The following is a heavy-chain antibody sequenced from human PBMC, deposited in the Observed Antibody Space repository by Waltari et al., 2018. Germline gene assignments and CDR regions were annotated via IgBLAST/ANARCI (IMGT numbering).Heavy chain of an antibody. CDR2: IYYRGST. V-gene: IGHV4-59*01. Sequence: QVQLQESGPGLVKPSETLSLTCTVSGGSISSYYWSWIRQPPGKGLEWIGYIYYRGSTNDNPSLKSRVTISVDTSKNQFSLKLSSVTAADTAVYYCARSPITMVRGVIPHFDYWGQGTLVTVSS. D-gene: IGHD3-10*01. J-gene: IGHJ4*02. CDR3: ARSPITMVRGVIPHFDY. CDR1: GGSISSYY.